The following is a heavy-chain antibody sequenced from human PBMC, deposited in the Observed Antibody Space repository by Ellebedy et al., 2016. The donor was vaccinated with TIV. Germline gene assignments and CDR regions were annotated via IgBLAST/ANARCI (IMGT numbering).Heavy chain of an antibody. D-gene: IGHD3-10*01. CDR2: INNDGSST. J-gene: IGHJ4*02. Sequence: GESLKISCAASGFTFSTYWMNWVRQAPGKGLVWVARINNDGSSTNYADSVKGRFTISRDNAKNTLYLQMNTLRVDDTAVYFCARGHREHSGSLDYWGQGALVTVSS. CDR1: GFTFSTYW. V-gene: IGHV3-74*01. CDR3: ARGHREHSGSLDY.